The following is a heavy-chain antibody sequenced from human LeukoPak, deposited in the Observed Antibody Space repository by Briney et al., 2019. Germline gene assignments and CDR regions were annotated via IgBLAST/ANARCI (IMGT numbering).Heavy chain of an antibody. CDR2: IYSGDST. CDR3: ARVGSYFDLDY. D-gene: IGHD3-10*01. V-gene: IGHV3-53*01. CDR1: DFTVRSNY. J-gene: IGHJ4*02. Sequence: GGSLRLSCAASDFTVRSNYMSWVRQAPGKGLEWVSLIYSGDSTNYADSVRGRFTISRDNSKKTLYLQMNSLRAEDTAVCYCARVGSYFDLDYWGQGTLVTVSS.